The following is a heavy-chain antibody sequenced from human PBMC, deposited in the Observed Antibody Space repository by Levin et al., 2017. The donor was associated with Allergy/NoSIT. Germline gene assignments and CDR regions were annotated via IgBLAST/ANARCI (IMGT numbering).Heavy chain of an antibody. D-gene: IGHD2-15*01. CDR1: GGTFSSYS. V-gene: IGHV1-69*02. CDR2: IIPILGIA. CDR3: ARGPPGSATPDYYHYMDV. J-gene: IGHJ6*03. Sequence: GASVKVSCRTSGGTFSSYSLYWVRQAPGQGLEWMGRIIPILGIAAYSQRFRGRITLSADKSTNTGYMEVSSLTSEDTAVYYCARGPPGSATPDYYHYMDVWGRGTTVIVSS.